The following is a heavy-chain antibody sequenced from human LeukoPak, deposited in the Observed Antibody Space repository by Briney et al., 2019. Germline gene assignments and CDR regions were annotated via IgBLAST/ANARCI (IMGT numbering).Heavy chain of an antibody. V-gene: IGHV3-7*01. D-gene: IGHD3-10*02. J-gene: IGHJ6*04. Sequence: WGSLRLSCAASGFTFSSYWMSWVRQAPGKGLEWVANIKQDGSEKYYVDSVKGRFTISRDNAKNSLYLQMNSLRAEDTAVYYCPELGITMIGGVWGKGTTVTISS. CDR2: IKQDGSEK. CDR3: PELGITMIGGV. CDR1: GFTFSSYW.